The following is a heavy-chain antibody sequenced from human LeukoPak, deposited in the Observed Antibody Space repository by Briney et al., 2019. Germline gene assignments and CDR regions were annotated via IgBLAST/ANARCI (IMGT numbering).Heavy chain of an antibody. J-gene: IGHJ5*02. CDR2: IIPIFGTA. Sequence: GASVKVSCKASGYTFTSYYMHWVRQAPGQGLEWMGGIIPIFGTANYAQKFQGRVTITADKSTSTAYMELSSLRSEDTAVYYCARGLGIFGVANKNWFDPWGQGTLVTVSS. V-gene: IGHV1-69*06. CDR3: ARGLGIFGVANKNWFDP. D-gene: IGHD3-3*01. CDR1: GYTFTSYY.